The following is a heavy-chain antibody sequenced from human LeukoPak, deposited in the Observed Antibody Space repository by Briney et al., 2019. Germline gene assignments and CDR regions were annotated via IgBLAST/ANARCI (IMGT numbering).Heavy chain of an antibody. D-gene: IGHD2-21*02. Sequence: ASVKVSCKASGYTFTKYGLTWVRQAPGQGLEWMGWISTDNADTYYAQNYQGGVTMTIDTSTSTAYMELRSLRSDDTAVYYCVRDCASDCSIKGHYYFDLWGRGTLVTVPS. V-gene: IGHV1-18*01. CDR1: GYTFTKYG. J-gene: IGHJ2*01. CDR3: VRDCASDCSIKGHYYFDL. CDR2: ISTDNADT.